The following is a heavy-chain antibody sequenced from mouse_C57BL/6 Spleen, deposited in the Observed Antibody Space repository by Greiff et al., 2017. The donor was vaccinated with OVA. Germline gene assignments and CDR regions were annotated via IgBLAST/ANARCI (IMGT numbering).Heavy chain of an antibody. Sequence: EVKLMESGGGLVKPGGSLKLSCAASGFTFSDYGMHWVRQAPEKGLEWVAYISSGSSTIYYADTVKGRFTISRDNAKNTLFLQMTSLRSEDTAMYYCATLTTVVGDFDVWGTGTTVTVSS. CDR2: ISSGSSTI. D-gene: IGHD1-1*01. CDR3: ATLTTVVGDFDV. CDR1: GFTFSDYG. V-gene: IGHV5-17*01. J-gene: IGHJ1*03.